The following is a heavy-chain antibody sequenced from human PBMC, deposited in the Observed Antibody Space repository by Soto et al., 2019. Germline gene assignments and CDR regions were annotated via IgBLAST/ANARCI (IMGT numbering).Heavy chain of an antibody. CDR2: INAGNGNS. Sequence: QVQLVQSGAEMKKPGASVKVSCKASGYTFTSYAMHWVRQAPGQRLEWMGWINAGNGNSIYSQKFQGRVTITRDTSTYTAYMELSSLRSEDTAVYYCARDSSAGAIFASPHYYGMDVWGQGTTVTVSS. J-gene: IGHJ6*02. CDR1: GYTFTSYA. D-gene: IGHD3-3*01. CDR3: ARDSSAGAIFASPHYYGMDV. V-gene: IGHV1-3*01.